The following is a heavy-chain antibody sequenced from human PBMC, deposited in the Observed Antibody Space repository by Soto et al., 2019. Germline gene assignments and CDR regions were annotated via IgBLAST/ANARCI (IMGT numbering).Heavy chain of an antibody. V-gene: IGHV3-74*01. CDR1: GFRFSTSY. J-gene: IGHJ6*03. Sequence: EVQLVESGGGLVQPGGSLRLSCVASGFRFSTSYMHWFRQIPGKGLLWFSRISATGGSASYADSVRGRLTISRDNAKNTLYLQMNSLSVEDTGIYYCARDSALFPNADLDYMDVWGKGTMVTVS. D-gene: IGHD2-21*01. CDR3: ARDSALFPNADLDYMDV. CDR2: ISATGGSA.